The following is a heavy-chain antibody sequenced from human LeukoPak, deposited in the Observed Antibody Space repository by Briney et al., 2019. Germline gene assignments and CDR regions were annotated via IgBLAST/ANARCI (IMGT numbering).Heavy chain of an antibody. Sequence: GGSLRLSCAASGLTSSSFAMSWVRQAPGQGLEWVAAISSTGGSTVYADSVKGRFTISRDSSKSTLYLQMSSLRAEDTAVYYCARDLIAAAGAHHDAFDIWGQGTMVTVSS. V-gene: IGHV3-23*01. CDR1: GLTSSSFA. CDR3: ARDLIAAAGAHHDAFDI. D-gene: IGHD6-13*01. J-gene: IGHJ3*02. CDR2: ISSTGGST.